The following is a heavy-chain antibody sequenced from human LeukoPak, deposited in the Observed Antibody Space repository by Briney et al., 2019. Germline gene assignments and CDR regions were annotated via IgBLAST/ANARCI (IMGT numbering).Heavy chain of an antibody. Sequence: GGSLRLSCAASGFTFSSYAMKWVRQAPGKGLEWVSAISRTSAYIYYSDSVKGRFTISRDNAKNSVYLQIDSLRAEDTAVYYCARDERRYCSDSSCYPGDYWGQGPLVTVSS. D-gene: IGHD2-2*01. CDR2: ISRTSAYI. V-gene: IGHV3-21*01. CDR3: ARDERRYCSDSSCYPGDY. CDR1: GFTFSSYA. J-gene: IGHJ4*02.